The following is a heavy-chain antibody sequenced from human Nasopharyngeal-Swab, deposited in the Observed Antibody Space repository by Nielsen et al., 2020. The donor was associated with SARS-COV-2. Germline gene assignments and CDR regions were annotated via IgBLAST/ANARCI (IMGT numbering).Heavy chain of an antibody. CDR1: GGSISSSSYY. CDR3: ASPYGPHAFDI. Sequence: SETLSLTCTVSGGSISSSSYYWGWIRQPPGKGLEWIGSIYYSGSTYYNPSLKSRVTISVDTSKNQFSLKLSSVTAADTAVYYCASPYGPHAFDIWGQGTMVTVSS. CDR2: IYYSGST. J-gene: IGHJ3*02. D-gene: IGHD4-17*01. V-gene: IGHV4-39*01.